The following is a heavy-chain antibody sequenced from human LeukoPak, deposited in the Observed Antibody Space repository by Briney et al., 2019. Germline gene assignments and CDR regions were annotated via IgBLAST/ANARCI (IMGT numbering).Heavy chain of an antibody. V-gene: IGHV4-59*12. CDR1: GGSISSYY. CDR2: IYYSGST. CDR3: AREGGDASPSS. J-gene: IGHJ5*02. Sequence: SETLALTCTVSGGSISSYYWSWIRQPPGKGLEWIGYIYYSGSTNYNPSLKSRVTISVDKSKNQFSLKLSSVTAADTAVYYCAREGGDASPSSWGQGTLVTVSS. D-gene: IGHD4-17*01.